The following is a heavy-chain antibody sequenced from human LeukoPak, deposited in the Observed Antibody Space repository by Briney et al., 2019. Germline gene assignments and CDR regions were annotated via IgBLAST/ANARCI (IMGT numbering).Heavy chain of an antibody. CDR2: LYSSSGT. CDR1: GFTFSTNY. D-gene: IGHD6-19*01. V-gene: IGHV3-53*01. J-gene: IGHJ4*02. CDR3: ARGYGYSSGWYFDF. Sequence: GGSLRLSCAASGFTFSTNYMSWVRQAPGKGLEWVSVLYSSSGTYYADSVKGRFTISRDDSKNTLYLQMNSLRAEDTAVYYCARGYGYSSGWYFDFWGQGTLVTVSS.